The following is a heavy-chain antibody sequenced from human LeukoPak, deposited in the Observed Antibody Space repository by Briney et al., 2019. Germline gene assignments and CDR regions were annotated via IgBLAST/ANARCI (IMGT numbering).Heavy chain of an antibody. CDR3: ARHYSTTVVTPFDY. CDR2: INHSGST. J-gene: IGHJ4*02. Sequence: SETLSLTCTVSGGSISSYYWSWIRQPPGKGLEWIGEINHSGSTNYNPSLKSRVTISVDTSKNQFSLKLSSVTAADTAVYYCARHYSTTVVTPFDYWGQGTLVTVSS. CDR1: GGSISSYY. V-gene: IGHV4-34*01. D-gene: IGHD4-23*01.